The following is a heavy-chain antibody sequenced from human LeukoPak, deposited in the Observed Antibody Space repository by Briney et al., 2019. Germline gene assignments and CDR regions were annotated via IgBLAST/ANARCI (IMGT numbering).Heavy chain of an antibody. CDR1: GFTFSSYS. Sequence: GGSLRLSCAASGFTFSSYSMNWVRQAPGKGLEWVANIKEDGSEKYYVDSVKGRFTISRDNAKNSLYLQMNSLRAEDTAVYYCARDQGWLQFDYWGQGALATVSS. CDR3: ARDQGWLQFDY. CDR2: IKEDGSEK. V-gene: IGHV3-7*01. J-gene: IGHJ4*02. D-gene: IGHD5-24*01.